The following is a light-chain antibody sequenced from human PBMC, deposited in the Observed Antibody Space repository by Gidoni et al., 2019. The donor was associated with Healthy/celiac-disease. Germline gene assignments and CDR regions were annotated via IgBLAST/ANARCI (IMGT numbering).Light chain of an antibody. CDR2: AAS. Sequence: DIQMTQSPSSLSASLGDRVTITCRASQCLRTDLGWYQQKPGQAPKRLIYAASSRQSGVPSRFSGSGSGTEFTLTISSLQSEDFAVYYCQQYNNWPRTFGQGTKVEIK. J-gene: IGKJ1*01. CDR1: QCLRTD. V-gene: IGKV1-17*01. CDR3: QQYNNWPRT.